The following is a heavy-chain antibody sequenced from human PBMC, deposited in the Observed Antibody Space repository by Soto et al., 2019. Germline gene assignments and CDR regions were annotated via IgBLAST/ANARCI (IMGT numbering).Heavy chain of an antibody. CDR2: ISSASSET. J-gene: IGHJ4*02. Sequence: PGGSMGLSCESSGFTFRPVSMNWVRQVPGKGLEWVASISSASSETWYADSVKGRFIISRDNAQNSLFLQMNTLRPEDSAIYYCARVAYWGPGTQVTVPQ. CDR3: ARVAY. V-gene: IGHV3-21*01. CDR1: GFTFRPVS.